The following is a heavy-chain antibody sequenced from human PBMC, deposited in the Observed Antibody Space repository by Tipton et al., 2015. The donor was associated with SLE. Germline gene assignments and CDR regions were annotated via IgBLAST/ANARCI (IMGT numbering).Heavy chain of an antibody. CDR2: ISSSGSDI. CDR1: GFAFRNYE. V-gene: IGHV3-48*03. J-gene: IGHJ1*01. CDR3: ARVYGNYDSQYFPH. Sequence: GSLRLSCAASGFAFRNYEMNWVRQAPGKGLEWVSCISSSGSDIYYADSVKGRFTISRDNANNSLYLQISSLRVDDTAVYYCARVYGNYDSQYFPHWGQGTPVIVSA. D-gene: IGHD4-11*01.